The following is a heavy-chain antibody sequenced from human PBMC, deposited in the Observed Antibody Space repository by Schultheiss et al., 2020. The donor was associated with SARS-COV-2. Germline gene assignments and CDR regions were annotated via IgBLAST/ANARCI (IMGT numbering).Heavy chain of an antibody. D-gene: IGHD3-3*02. Sequence: SETLSLTCTVSGGSISSYYWSWIRQPPGKGLEWIGYIYYSGSTYYNPSLKSRVTISLDTSKNQFSLKLSSVTAADTAVYYCARRASTYYYYGMDVWGQGTTVTVSS. CDR1: GGSISSYY. CDR2: IYYSGST. V-gene: IGHV4-59*08. J-gene: IGHJ6*02. CDR3: ARRASTYYYYGMDV.